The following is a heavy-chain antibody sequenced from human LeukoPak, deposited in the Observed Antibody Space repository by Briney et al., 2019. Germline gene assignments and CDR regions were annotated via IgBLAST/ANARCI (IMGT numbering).Heavy chain of an antibody. D-gene: IGHD1-26*01. V-gene: IGHV3-30*02. CDR2: IRYDGSNK. CDR3: AKGTKWELLR. CDR1: GFTFSSYG. Sequence: GGSLRLSCAASGFTFSSYGMHWVRQAPGRGLEWVAFIRYDGSNKYYADSVKGRFTISRDNSKNTLYLQMNSLRAEDTAVYYCAKGTKWELLRWGQGTLVTVSS. J-gene: IGHJ4*02.